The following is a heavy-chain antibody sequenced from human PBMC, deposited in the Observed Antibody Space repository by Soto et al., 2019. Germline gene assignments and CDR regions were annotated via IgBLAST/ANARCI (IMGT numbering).Heavy chain of an antibody. D-gene: IGHD3-3*01. J-gene: IGHJ4*02. CDR2: ISSNGGST. CDR1: GFTFSSYA. Sequence: GGSLRLSCAASGFTFSSYAMHWVRQAPGKGLEYVSAISSNGGSTFYADSVKGRFTISRDNSKNTLYLQMGSLSAEDMAVYYCARTYYDFWSGYPQGYFDYWGQGTLVTVSS. CDR3: ARTYYDFWSGYPQGYFDY. V-gene: IGHV3-64*02.